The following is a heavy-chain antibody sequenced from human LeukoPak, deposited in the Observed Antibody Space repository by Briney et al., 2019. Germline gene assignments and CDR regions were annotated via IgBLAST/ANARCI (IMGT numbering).Heavy chain of an antibody. CDR1: GFLLSTSGVG. Sequence: SGPTLVKPTQTLTLTCTFSGFLLSTSGVGVGWIRQPPGKALEWLALIYWNDDKRYSPSLKSRLTITKDTSKNQVVLTMTNMDPADTATYYCAHRRWREDFWSGYSNAFDIWGQGTMVTVSS. CDR3: AHRRWREDFWSGYSNAFDI. V-gene: IGHV2-5*01. D-gene: IGHD3-3*01. J-gene: IGHJ3*02. CDR2: IYWNDDK.